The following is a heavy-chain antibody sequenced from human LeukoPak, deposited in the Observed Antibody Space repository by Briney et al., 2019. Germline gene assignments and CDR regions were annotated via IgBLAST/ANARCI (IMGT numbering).Heavy chain of an antibody. CDR2: IYTSGST. V-gene: IGHV4-39*07. J-gene: IGHJ5*02. Sequence: SETLSLTCTVSGGSISTSSYYWGWIRQPPGKGLQWIGRIYTSGSTNYNPSLKSRVTISVDTSKNQFSLKLSSVTAADTAVYYCARAHFRSFGYNWFDPWGQGTLVTVSS. CDR1: GGSISTSSYY. CDR3: ARAHFRSFGYNWFDP. D-gene: IGHD3-10*01.